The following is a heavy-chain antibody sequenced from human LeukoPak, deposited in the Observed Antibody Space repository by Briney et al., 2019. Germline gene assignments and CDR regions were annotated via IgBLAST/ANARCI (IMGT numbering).Heavy chain of an antibody. V-gene: IGHV3-7*01. D-gene: IGHD3-22*01. Sequence: GGSLRLSCAASGFTFSSYWMSWVRQAPGKGLEWVANIKQDGSEKYYVDSVKGRFTISRDNAKNSLYLQMNSLRAEDTAVYYCARDQNYYDSSGYPSWGQGTLVTVSS. CDR1: GFTFSSYW. CDR3: ARDQNYYDSSGYPS. J-gene: IGHJ4*02. CDR2: IKQDGSEK.